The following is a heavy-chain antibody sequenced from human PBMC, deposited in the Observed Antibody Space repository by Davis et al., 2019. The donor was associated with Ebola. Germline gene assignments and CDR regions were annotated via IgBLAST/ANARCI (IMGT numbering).Heavy chain of an antibody. Sequence: ASVKVSCKASGYTFTSYGITWVRQAPGQGLEWMGWINPHNGNTNYAQKLQGRVTMTTDTSTSTAYMELRSLRSDDTAVYYCARDLAPTSGSYFFIWDPFDYWGQGTLVTVSS. D-gene: IGHD1-26*01. J-gene: IGHJ4*02. V-gene: IGHV1-18*04. CDR2: INPHNGNT. CDR3: ARDLAPTSGSYFFIWDPFDY. CDR1: GYTFTSYG.